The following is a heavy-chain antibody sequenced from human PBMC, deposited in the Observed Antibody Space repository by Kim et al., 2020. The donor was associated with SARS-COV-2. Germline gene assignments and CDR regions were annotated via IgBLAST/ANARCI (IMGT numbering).Heavy chain of an antibody. D-gene: IGHD2-15*01. CDR1: GFSLSTSGMC. CDR3: ARGSCYHMCYNGIDV. CDR2: IDWDDDK. J-gene: IGHJ6*02. V-gene: IGHV2-70*01. Sequence: SGPTLVKPTQTLTLTCTFSGFSLSTSGMCVSWIRQPPGKALEWLALIDWDDDKYYSTSLKTRLTISKDTSKNQVVLTMTNMDPVDTATYYCARGSCYHMCYNGIDVWGQGSTVTVSS.